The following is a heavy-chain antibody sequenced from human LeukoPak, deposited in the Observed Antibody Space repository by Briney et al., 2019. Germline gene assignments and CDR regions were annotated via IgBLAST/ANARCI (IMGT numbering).Heavy chain of an antibody. V-gene: IGHV4-34*01. J-gene: IGHJ4*02. D-gene: IGHD2-15*01. CDR3: ARGPAANYFDY. CDR2: INHSGST. CDR1: GGSFSGYY. Sequence: TSETLSLTCAVYGGSFSGYYWSWIRQPPGKGLEWIGEINHSGSTNYNPSLKSRVTISVDTSKNQFSLKLSSVTAADTAVYYCARGPAANYFDYWGQGTLVTVSS.